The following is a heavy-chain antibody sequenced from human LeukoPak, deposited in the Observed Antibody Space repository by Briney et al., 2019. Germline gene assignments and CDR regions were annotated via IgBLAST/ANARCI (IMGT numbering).Heavy chain of an antibody. CDR1: GFTFSSYA. CDR2: ISGSGGST. D-gene: IGHD1-26*01. J-gene: IGHJ4*02. V-gene: IGHV3-23*01. Sequence: PGGSLRLSCAASGFTFSSYAMSWVRQAPGKGLEWVSAISGSGGSTYYADSVKGRFTISRDNSKNTLYLQMNSLRAEDTAVYYCAKDRGSYYGGSSIFDYWGQGTLVTVSS. CDR3: AKDRGSYYGGSSIFDY.